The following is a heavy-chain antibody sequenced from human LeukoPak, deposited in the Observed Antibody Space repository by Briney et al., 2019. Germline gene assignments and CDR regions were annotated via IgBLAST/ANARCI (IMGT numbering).Heavy chain of an antibody. CDR1: GFTFSSYG. Sequence: PGGSLRLSCAASGFTFSSYGMHWVRQAPGKGLEWVAVTSYDGSNKYYADSVKGRFTISRDNSKNTLYLQMNSLRAEDTAVYYCAKALQTYYYDSSGYYYYYYGMDVWGQGTTVTVSS. CDR3: AKALQTYYYDSSGYYYYYYGMDV. D-gene: IGHD3-22*01. CDR2: TSYDGSNK. J-gene: IGHJ6*02. V-gene: IGHV3-30*18.